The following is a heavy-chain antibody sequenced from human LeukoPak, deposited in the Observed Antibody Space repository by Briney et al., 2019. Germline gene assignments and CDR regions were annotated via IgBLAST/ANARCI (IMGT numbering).Heavy chain of an antibody. D-gene: IGHD2-15*01. V-gene: IGHV3-53*01. CDR1: GYTVSINY. J-gene: IGHJ4*02. Sequence: GGSLRLSCAASGYTVSINYMSWVPQAPGKGLEWVSVIYSGGSTYYADSVKGRFTISRDNPKNTLYLQMNSLRAEDTAVYYCAKFLEDTGGFDYWGQGTLVTVSS. CDR3: AKFLEDTGGFDY. CDR2: IYSGGST.